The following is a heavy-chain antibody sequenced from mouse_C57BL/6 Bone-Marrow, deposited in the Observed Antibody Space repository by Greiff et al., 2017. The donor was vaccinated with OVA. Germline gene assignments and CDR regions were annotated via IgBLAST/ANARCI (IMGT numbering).Heavy chain of an antibody. Sequence: QVQLQQPGAELVKPGASVKLSCKASGYTFTSYWMHWVKQRPGQGLEWIGMIHPNSGSTNYNEKFKSKASLTVDKSSSTAYMQLSSLTSEDSAVYYCARMAHYYGSSSAWFAYWGQGTLITVSA. D-gene: IGHD1-1*01. CDR2: IHPNSGST. J-gene: IGHJ3*01. CDR3: ARMAHYYGSSSAWFAY. CDR1: GYTFTSYW. V-gene: IGHV1-64*01.